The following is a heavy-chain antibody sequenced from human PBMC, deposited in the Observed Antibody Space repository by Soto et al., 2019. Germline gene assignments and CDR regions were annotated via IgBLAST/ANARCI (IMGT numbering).Heavy chain of an antibody. V-gene: IGHV3-23*01. CDR3: ASPYSSGWYYFDY. CDR2: LSGSGGTI. CDR1: GFMFNNYA. J-gene: IGHJ4*02. D-gene: IGHD6-19*01. Sequence: GGSLRLSCAASGFMFNNYAMNWVRQAPGKGLEWVSGLSGSGGTIYYADSVEGRFTISRDNSKNTVYLQLNSLRAEDTAVYYCASPYSSGWYYFDYWGQGTLVTVSS.